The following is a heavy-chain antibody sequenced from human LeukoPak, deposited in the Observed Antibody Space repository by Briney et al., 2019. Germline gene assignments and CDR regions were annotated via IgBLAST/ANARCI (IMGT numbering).Heavy chain of an antibody. CDR3: AKGGITARRFDY. CDR2: IRYDGSNK. CDR1: GFTFSSYG. Sequence: GGSLRLSCAASGFTFSSYGMHWVRQAPGKGLEWVAFIRYDGSNKFYTDSVKGRFTISRDNSKNTLYLQMNSLRAEDTAVYYCAKGGITARRFDYWGQGTLVTVSS. V-gene: IGHV3-30*02. D-gene: IGHD6-6*01. J-gene: IGHJ4*02.